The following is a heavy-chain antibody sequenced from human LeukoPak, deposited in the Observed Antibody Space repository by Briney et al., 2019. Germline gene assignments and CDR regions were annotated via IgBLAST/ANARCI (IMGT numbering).Heavy chain of an antibody. CDR1: GYTFTSYG. CDR2: ISAYNGNT. J-gene: IGHJ6*03. V-gene: IGHV1-18*01. D-gene: IGHD1-14*01. Sequence: ASVTVSCKASGYTFTSYGISWVRQAPGQGLEWMGWISAYNGNTNYAQKLQGRVTMATDTSTSTAYMELRSLRSDDTAVYYCARDLRGNDYYYMDVWGKGTTVTISS. CDR3: ARDLRGNDYYYMDV.